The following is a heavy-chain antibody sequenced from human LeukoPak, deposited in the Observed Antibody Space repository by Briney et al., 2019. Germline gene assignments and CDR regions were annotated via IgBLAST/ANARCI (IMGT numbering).Heavy chain of an antibody. CDR3: ARDRIKSGSYHFDY. V-gene: IGHV3-48*01. CDR2: ISGRSSTV. J-gene: IGHJ4*02. CDR1: AFTFSDYS. D-gene: IGHD1-26*01. Sequence: GGSLRLSCAASAFTFSDYSMNWVRQAPGKGLEWVSYISGRSSTVYYADSVKGRFTISRDNAKNSMYLQMNSLRAEDTAVYYCARDRIKSGSYHFDYWGQGTLVTVSS.